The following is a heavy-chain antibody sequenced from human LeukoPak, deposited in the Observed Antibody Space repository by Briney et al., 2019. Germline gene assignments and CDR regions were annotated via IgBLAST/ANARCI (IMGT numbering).Heavy chain of an antibody. CDR3: ARVTLMVYAKNYCYYMDV. Sequence: SETLSLTCAVYGGSFSGYYWSWIRQPPGKGLEWIGEINHSGSTNYNPSLKSRVTISVDTSKNQFSLKLSSVTAADTAVYYRARVTLMVYAKNYCYYMDVWGKGTTVTVSS. D-gene: IGHD2-8*01. J-gene: IGHJ6*03. V-gene: IGHV4-34*01. CDR1: GGSFSGYY. CDR2: INHSGST.